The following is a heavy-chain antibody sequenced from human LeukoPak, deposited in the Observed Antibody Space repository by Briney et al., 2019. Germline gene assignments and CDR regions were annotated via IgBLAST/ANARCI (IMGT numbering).Heavy chain of an antibody. CDR2: IYYNGST. D-gene: IGHD3-10*01. V-gene: IGHV4-59*12. CDR1: GGSISTYY. J-gene: IGHJ6*02. CDR3: ARDYGAGSYRYGMDV. Sequence: SETLSLTCTVSGGSISTYYWSWIRQPPGKGLEWIGYIYYNGSTNYNPSLKSRVTISLDTSKNQFSLRLSSMTAADTAVYYCARDYGAGSYRYGMDVWGQGTTVTVSS.